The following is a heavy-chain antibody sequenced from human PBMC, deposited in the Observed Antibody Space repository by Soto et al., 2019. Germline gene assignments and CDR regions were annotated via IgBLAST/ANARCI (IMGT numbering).Heavy chain of an antibody. J-gene: IGHJ3*02. CDR3: ARERSSSWNDAFDI. V-gene: IGHV3-13*01. CDR2: IGTAGDT. Sequence: GGSLRLSCAASGFTFSSYDMHWVRQATGKGLEWVSAIGTAGDTYYPGSVKGRFTISRENAKNSLYLQMNSLRAGDTAVYYCARERSSSWNDAFDIWGQGTMVTVSS. CDR1: GFTFSSYD. D-gene: IGHD6-13*01.